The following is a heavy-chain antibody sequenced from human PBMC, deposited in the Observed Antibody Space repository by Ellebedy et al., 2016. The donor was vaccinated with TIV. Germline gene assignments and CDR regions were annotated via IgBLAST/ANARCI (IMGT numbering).Heavy chain of an antibody. CDR2: IWYDGSNK. CDR1: GFTFSSYG. D-gene: IGHD6-13*01. V-gene: IGHV3-33*01. CDR3: ARDRAFSRSPFDY. Sequence: GESLKISCAASGFTFSSYGMHWVRQAPGKGLEWVAVIWYDGSNKYYADSVEGRVTISRDNSKNTQYLQMNTLTAEDTAVYYCARDRAFSRSPFDYWGQGTLVTVSS. J-gene: IGHJ4*02.